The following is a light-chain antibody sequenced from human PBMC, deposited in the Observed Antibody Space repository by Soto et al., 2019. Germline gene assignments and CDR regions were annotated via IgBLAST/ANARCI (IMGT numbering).Light chain of an antibody. CDR1: ESISNN. V-gene: IGKV1-39*01. Sequence: DIQMTQSPSSLSASVGDRVTITCRASESISNNLNWYQQKPGKAPKLLIYAASTLQSGVPSRFSGGGSGTDLTLTIGSLQPEDFTTYYCQQTYSTPRGAFGQGTKVEIK. CDR3: QQTYSTPRGA. CDR2: AAS. J-gene: IGKJ1*01.